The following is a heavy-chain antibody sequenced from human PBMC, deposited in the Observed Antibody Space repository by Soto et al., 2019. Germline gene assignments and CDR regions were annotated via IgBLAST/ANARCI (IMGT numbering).Heavy chain of an antibody. Sequence: QVQLVQSGAEVKKPGSSVKVSCKASGGTFSSYTISWVRQAPGQGLEWMGRIIPILGIANYAQKVQGRVTITADKSTSTAYMELSSLRSEDTAVYYCARYMVRGVTAHLDYWGQGTLVTVSS. CDR1: GGTFSSYT. CDR3: ARYMVRGVTAHLDY. D-gene: IGHD3-10*01. J-gene: IGHJ4*02. CDR2: IIPILGIA. V-gene: IGHV1-69*02.